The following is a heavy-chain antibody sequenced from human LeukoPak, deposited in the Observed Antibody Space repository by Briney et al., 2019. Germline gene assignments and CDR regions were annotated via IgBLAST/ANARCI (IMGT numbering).Heavy chain of an antibody. CDR2: INHSGST. CDR1: GGSFSGYY. D-gene: IGHD3-3*01. V-gene: IGHV4-34*01. J-gene: IGHJ4*02. Sequence: SETLSLTCAVYGGSFSGYYWSWIRQPPGKGLEWIGEINHSGSTNYNPSLKSRVTISVDTSKNQFSLKLSSVTAADPAVYYCARGRYCDFWSGYYTNTYFDYWGQGTLVTVSS. CDR3: ARGRYCDFWSGYYTNTYFDY.